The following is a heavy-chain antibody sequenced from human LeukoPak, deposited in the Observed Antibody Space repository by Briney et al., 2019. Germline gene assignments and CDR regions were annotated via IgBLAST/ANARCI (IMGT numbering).Heavy chain of an antibody. J-gene: IGHJ3*02. V-gene: IGHV4-4*07. CDR3: ARDGNGSGRGRAFDI. D-gene: IGHD3-10*01. CDR2: IYTSGST. CDR1: GGSISSYY. Sequence: SETLSLTCTVSGGSISSYYWSWIRQPAGKGLEWIGRIYTSGSTNYNPSLKSRVTMSVDTSKNQFSLKPSSVTAADTAVYYCARDGNGSGRGRAFDIWGQGTMVTVSS.